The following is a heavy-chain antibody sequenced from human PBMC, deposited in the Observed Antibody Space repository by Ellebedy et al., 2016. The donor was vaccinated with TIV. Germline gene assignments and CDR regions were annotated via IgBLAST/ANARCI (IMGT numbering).Heavy chain of an antibody. CDR2: ISSDGNIK. J-gene: IGHJ4*02. D-gene: IGHD6-25*01. V-gene: IGHV3-30-3*01. Sequence: PGGSLRLSCAASGFTFSSYAMTWVRQAPGKGLEWVAFISSDGNIKDYADSVKGRFTISRDNSRKTLYLQMNSLRLDDTAVHYCARGSEGSGFDYWGQGTLVTVSS. CDR3: ARGSEGSGFDY. CDR1: GFTFSSYA.